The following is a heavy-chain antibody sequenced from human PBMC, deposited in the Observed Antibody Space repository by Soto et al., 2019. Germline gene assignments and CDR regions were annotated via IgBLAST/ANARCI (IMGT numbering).Heavy chain of an antibody. CDR2: IYFSGST. CDR3: ARSPRVAARPNWFDP. J-gene: IGHJ5*02. D-gene: IGHD6-6*01. Sequence: PSETLSLTCTVSGDSISSFYWTWIRQPPGRGLEWIGYIYFSGSTKYNPSLESRVTISLDTSKKQFSLKLSSVTAADTAVYYCARSPRVAARPNWFDPWGQGALVTVSS. CDR1: GDSISSFY. V-gene: IGHV4-59*01.